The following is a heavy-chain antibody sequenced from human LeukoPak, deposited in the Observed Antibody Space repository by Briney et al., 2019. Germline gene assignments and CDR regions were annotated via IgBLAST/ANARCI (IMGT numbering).Heavy chain of an antibody. J-gene: IGHJ4*02. V-gene: IGHV3-74*01. CDR1: GFTLRDFW. CDR2: IRPDGRNS. Sequence: GGPLRLSCAPSGFTLRDFWMTWFPHPPGKGPVWFSHIRPDGRNSAYADSVKGRFTISRDSAKNTLYLQMNSLRVGDTAVYYCVRDGGGTTPYDCWGQGTLVTVSS. CDR3: VRDGGGTTPYDC. D-gene: IGHD1-7*01.